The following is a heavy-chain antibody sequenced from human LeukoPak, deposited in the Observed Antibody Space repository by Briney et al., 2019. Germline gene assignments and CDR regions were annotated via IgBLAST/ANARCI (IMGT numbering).Heavy chain of an antibody. CDR1: GYTFTGYY. CDR3: ARDLRYGDEGY. J-gene: IGHJ4*02. V-gene: IGHV1-2*06. D-gene: IGHD4-17*01. CDR2: INPNSGGT. Sequence: GASVKVSCKASGYTFTGYYMHWLRQAPGQGLEWMGRINPNSGGTNYAQKFQGRVTITRDTSISTAYMELSRLRSDDTAVYYCARDLRYGDEGYWGQGTLVTVSS.